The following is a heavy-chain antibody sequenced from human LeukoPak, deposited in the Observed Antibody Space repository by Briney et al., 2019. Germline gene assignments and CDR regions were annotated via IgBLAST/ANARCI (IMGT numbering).Heavy chain of an antibody. CDR3: ARDTSTVAGTSI. J-gene: IGHJ3*02. CDR2: ISYDGSNK. CDR1: GFTFSSYA. V-gene: IGHV3-30-3*01. Sequence: GGSLRLSCAASGFTFSSYAMHWVRQAPGKGLEWVAVISYDGSNKYYADSVKGRFTISRDNSKNTLYLQMNSLRAEDTAVYYCARDTSTVAGTSIWGQGTMVTVSS. D-gene: IGHD4-23*01.